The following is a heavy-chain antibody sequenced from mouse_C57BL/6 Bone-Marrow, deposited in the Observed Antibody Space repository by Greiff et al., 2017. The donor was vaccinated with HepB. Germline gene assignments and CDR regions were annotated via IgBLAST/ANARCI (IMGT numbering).Heavy chain of an antibody. V-gene: IGHV10-1*01. Sequence: EVKLMESGGGLVQPKGSLKLSCAASGFSFNTYAMNWVRQAPGKGLEWVARIRSKSNNYATYYADSVKDRFTISRDDSESMLYLQMNNLKTEDTAMYYCVRHGGFYYFDYWGQGTTLTVSS. CDR1: GFSFNTYA. J-gene: IGHJ2*01. CDR3: VRHGGFYYFDY. CDR2: IRSKSNNYAT.